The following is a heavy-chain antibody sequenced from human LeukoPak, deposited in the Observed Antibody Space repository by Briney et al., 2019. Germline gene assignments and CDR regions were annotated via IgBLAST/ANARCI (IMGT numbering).Heavy chain of an antibody. Sequence: GRSLRLSCAASGFTFHDFSMHWVRQTPGKGLEWVSGISWNSVNIGYADSVKGRFTISRDNAKNSLYLQMNSLRAEDTAVYYCAELGITMIGGVWGKGTTVTISS. CDR3: AELGITMIGGV. CDR1: GFTFHDFS. J-gene: IGHJ6*04. D-gene: IGHD3-10*02. CDR2: ISWNSVNI. V-gene: IGHV3-9*01.